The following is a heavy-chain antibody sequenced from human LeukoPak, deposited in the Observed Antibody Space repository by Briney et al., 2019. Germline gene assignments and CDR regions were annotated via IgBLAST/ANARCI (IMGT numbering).Heavy chain of an antibody. J-gene: IGHJ3*02. CDR1: GFTVSSNY. CDR2: IYSGGST. CDR3: AKVRVVARPNDAFDI. Sequence: GGSLRLSCAASGFTVSSNYMSWVRQAPGKGLEWVSVIYSGGSTYYADSVKGRFTISRDNSKNTLYLQMNSLRAEDTAVYYCAKVRVVARPNDAFDIWGQGTMVTVSS. D-gene: IGHD6-6*01. V-gene: IGHV3-66*01.